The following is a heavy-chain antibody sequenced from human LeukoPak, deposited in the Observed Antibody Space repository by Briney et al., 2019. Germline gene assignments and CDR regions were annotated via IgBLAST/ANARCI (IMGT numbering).Heavy chain of an antibody. V-gene: IGHV1-69*05. Sequence: SVKVSCKASGGTFSSYAISWVRQAPGQGLEWMGGIIPIFGTANYAQKLQGRVTMTTDTSTSTAYMELRSLRSDDTAVYCCARFNNAFDIWGQGTMVTVSS. J-gene: IGHJ3*02. CDR2: IIPIFGTA. CDR1: GGTFSSYA. CDR3: ARFNNAFDI.